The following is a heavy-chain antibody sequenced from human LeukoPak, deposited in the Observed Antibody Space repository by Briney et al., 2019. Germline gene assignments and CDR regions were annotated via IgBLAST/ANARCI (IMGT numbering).Heavy chain of an antibody. CDR1: GGSISSYY. CDR3: ARDGRLTTVVAPDYYYYMDV. V-gene: IGHV4-59*01. CDR2: IYYSGST. J-gene: IGHJ6*03. Sequence: PSETLSLTCTVSGGSISSYYWSWIRQPPGKGLEWIGDIYYSGSTNYNPSLKSRVTISVDTSKSQFSLKLSSVTAADTAVYYCARDGRLTTVVAPDYYYYMDVWGKGTTVTVSS. D-gene: IGHD4-23*01.